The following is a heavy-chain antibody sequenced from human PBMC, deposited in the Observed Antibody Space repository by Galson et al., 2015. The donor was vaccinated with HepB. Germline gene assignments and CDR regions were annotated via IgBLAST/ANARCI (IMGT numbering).Heavy chain of an antibody. V-gene: IGHV4-39*01. CDR2: TYYSGST. CDR1: CGSISSSSYY. CDR3: ARRNLRFGSDKTPYDY. D-gene: IGHD3-3*01. J-gene: IGHJ4*02. Sequence: TLSLTCTVSCGSISSSSYYWGWIRQPPGKGLEWIGSTYYSGSTYYNPSLKSRVTISVDTSKNQFSLKLSSVTAADTAVYYCARRNLRFGSDKTPYDYWGQGTLVTVSS.